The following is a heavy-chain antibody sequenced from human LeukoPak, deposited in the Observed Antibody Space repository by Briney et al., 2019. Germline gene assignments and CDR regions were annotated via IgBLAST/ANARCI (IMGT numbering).Heavy chain of an antibody. CDR2: INPSSGTP. D-gene: IGHD2-2*01. J-gene: IGHJ4*02. Sequence: ASVKVSCKASGYTVTSYYMHWVRQVPGQGLEWMGIINPSSGTPSYSQKLQGRVIMTRDTSTSTVYMELSSLRSEDTAVYYCAREPHRYCSSTTCYVFDYWGQGTLVTVSS. CDR3: AREPHRYCSSTTCYVFDY. CDR1: GYTVTSYY. V-gene: IGHV1-46*01.